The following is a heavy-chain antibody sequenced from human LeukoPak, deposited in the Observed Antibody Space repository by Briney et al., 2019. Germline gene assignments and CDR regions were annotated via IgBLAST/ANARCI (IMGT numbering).Heavy chain of an antibody. CDR1: GGSISSGGYS. Sequence: SETLSLTCAVSGGSISSGGYSWSWIRQPPGKGLEWIGYIYHSGSTYYNPSLKSRVTISVDGSKNQFSLKLSSVTAADTAVYYCARLRTWAFDIWGQGTMVTVSS. V-gene: IGHV4-30-2*01. D-gene: IGHD1-1*01. CDR2: IYHSGST. J-gene: IGHJ3*02. CDR3: ARLRTWAFDI.